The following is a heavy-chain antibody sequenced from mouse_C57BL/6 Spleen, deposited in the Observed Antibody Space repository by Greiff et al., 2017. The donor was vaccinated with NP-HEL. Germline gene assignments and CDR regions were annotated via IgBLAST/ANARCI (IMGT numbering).Heavy chain of an antibody. Sequence: QVQLQQPGAELVRPGSSVKLSCKASGYTFTSYWMDWVKQRPGQGLEWIGNIYPSDSETHYNQKFKDKATLTVDKSSSTAYMQLSSLTSEDSAVYYCARYRKDAMDYWGQGTSVTVSS. V-gene: IGHV1-61*01. CDR2: IYPSDSET. CDR3: ARYRKDAMDY. J-gene: IGHJ4*01. CDR1: GYTFTSYW.